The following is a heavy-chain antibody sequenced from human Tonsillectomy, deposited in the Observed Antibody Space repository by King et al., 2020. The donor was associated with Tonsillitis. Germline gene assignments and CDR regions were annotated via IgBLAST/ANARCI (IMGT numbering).Heavy chain of an antibody. D-gene: IGHD3-16*02. CDR3: ARINQLYDYVWGSYRWDGMDV. J-gene: IGHJ6*02. Sequence: QVQLQESGSGLVKPSQTLSLTCAVSGGSISSGGYSWSWIRQPPGKGLEWIGYIYHSGSTYYNPSRKSRVTISVDRSKNQFSLKLSSVTAADTAVYYCARINQLYDYVWGSYRWDGMDVWGQGTTVTVSS. V-gene: IGHV4-30-2*01. CDR1: GGSISSGGYS. CDR2: IYHSGST.